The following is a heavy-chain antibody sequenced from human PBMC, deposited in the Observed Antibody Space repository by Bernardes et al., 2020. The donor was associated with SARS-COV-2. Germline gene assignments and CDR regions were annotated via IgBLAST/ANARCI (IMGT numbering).Heavy chain of an antibody. V-gene: IGHV3-21*03. CDR1: GFTFSSYS. D-gene: IGHD3-22*01. Sequence: GGSLRLSCAASGFTFSSYSMNWVRQAPGKGLEWVSSISSSSSYIYYADSVKGRFTISRDNSKNSLYLQMNSLRAEDTAVYYCARVGPEYYYDSSGYYYELYYYYYGMDVLGQGTTDTVSS. J-gene: IGHJ6*02. CDR3: ARVGPEYYYDSSGYYYELYYYYYGMDV. CDR2: ISSSSSYI.